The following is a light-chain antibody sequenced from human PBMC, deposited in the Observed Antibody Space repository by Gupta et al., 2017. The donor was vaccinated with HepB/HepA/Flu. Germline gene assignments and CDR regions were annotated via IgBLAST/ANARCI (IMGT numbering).Light chain of an antibody. CDR3: GSYAVTYVYV. V-gene: IGLV2-11*01. J-gene: IGLJ1*01. Sequence: QSALTQPRSVSGSPGQSVTISCTGTSSDVGSDNHVSWYQQHPGKAPKLMIFDVTKRPSGVPDRFSGSKSDNTASLTISGLQAEDEADYFCGSYAVTYVYVFGTGTKVTVL. CDR2: DVT. CDR1: SSDVGSDNH.